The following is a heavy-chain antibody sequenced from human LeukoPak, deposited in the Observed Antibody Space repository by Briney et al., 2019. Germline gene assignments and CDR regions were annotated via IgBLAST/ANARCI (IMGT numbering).Heavy chain of an antibody. Sequence: KPSETLSLPRTVPGGSLCSYYWSWIPPPPRKGLEWVWRIYTSGSTNYNPSLQSRVTMSVDTSKNQFSLKLSSVTAADTAVYYCARDRGNWNYPLDYWGQGTLVTVSS. CDR1: GGSLCSYY. V-gene: IGHV4-4*07. D-gene: IGHD1-7*01. CDR2: IYTSGST. J-gene: IGHJ4*02. CDR3: ARDRGNWNYPLDY.